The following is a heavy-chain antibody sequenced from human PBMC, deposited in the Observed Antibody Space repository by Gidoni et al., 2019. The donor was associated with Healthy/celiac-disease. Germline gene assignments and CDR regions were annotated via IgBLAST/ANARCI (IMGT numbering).Heavy chain of an antibody. Sequence: QVQLQESGPGLVKPSETLSLTCTVSGGSISSYYWSWIRQPPGKGLEWIGYIYSSGSTNYHPSLKSRVTISVDTSKNQFSLKLSSVTAADTAVYYCARLSRGFPHYYYYYGMDVWGQGTTVTVSS. V-gene: IGHV4-59*01. CDR3: ARLSRGFPHYYYYYGMDV. D-gene: IGHD3-10*01. CDR1: GGSISSYY. J-gene: IGHJ6*02. CDR2: IYSSGST.